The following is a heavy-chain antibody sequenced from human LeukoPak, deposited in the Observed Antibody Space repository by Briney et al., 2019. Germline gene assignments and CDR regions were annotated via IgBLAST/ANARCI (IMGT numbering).Heavy chain of an antibody. V-gene: IGHV3-66*02. D-gene: IGHD6-13*01. CDR2: IYAGGTT. J-gene: IGHJ6*02. CDR1: GFYFSGYA. Sequence: GGSLRLSCEASGFYFSGYAMSWVRQAPGKGLDRVSVIYAGGTTYYADSVKGRFTISRDNSKNTLYLQMNSLRAEDTAVYYCARGVSSSWYVPYYYGMDVWGQGTTVTVSS. CDR3: ARGVSSSWYVPYYYGMDV.